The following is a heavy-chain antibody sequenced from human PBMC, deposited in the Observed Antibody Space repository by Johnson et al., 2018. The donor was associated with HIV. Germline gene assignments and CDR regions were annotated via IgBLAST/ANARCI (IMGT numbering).Heavy chain of an antibody. J-gene: IGHJ3*02. D-gene: IGHD1-26*01. Sequence: VQLVESGGGLVQPGGSLRLSCAASGFTVSSNYMSWVRQAPGKGLEWVSVIYSGGSTYYADSVKGRFTISRDNSKNTLYLQMNSLRAEDTAVYYGARGYSGSDDAFDIWGQGTMVTVSS. V-gene: IGHV3-66*01. CDR2: IYSGGST. CDR3: ARGYSGSDDAFDI. CDR1: GFTVSSNY.